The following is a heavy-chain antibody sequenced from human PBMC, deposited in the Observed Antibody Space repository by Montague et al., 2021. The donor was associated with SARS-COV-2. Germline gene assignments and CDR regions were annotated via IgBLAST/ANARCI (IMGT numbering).Heavy chain of an antibody. Sequence: TLSLTSTASIGSISSGSYYWSWIRQPAGKGLEWIGRIYTSGSTNYXPSLKSRVTISVDTSKNQFSLKLSSVTAADTAVYYCARDGYSSGWNGLHWFDPWGQGTLVTVSS. CDR2: IYTSGST. J-gene: IGHJ5*02. CDR3: ARDGYSSGWNGLHWFDP. V-gene: IGHV4-61*02. CDR1: IGSISSGSYY. D-gene: IGHD6-25*01.